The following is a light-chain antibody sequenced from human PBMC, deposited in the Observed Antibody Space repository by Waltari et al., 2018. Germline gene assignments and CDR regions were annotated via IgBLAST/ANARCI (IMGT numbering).Light chain of an antibody. Sequence: DIVMTQSPDSLAVSLGERATINCKSSQSVLYSSDNRNYLAWYQQKPGQPPNLLIYWASTRESGVPGRFSGSVSGKDFTLTISSLQAEDVAVYYCQQYYITPLSFGGGTKVEIK. V-gene: IGKV4-1*01. CDR1: QSVLYSSDNRNY. CDR3: QQYYITPLS. J-gene: IGKJ4*01. CDR2: WAS.